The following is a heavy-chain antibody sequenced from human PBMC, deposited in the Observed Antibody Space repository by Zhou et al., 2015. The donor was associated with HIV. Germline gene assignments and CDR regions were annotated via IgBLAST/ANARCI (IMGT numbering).Heavy chain of an antibody. CDR3: ARDLVSCRSSSCYTYGGSHHHFHAMDV. CDR2: VNPNTGGT. D-gene: IGHD3-22*01. Sequence: QVQLVQSGAEVKKPGASVKVSCKASRYTFTAYSLHWVRQAPGQGLEWMGWVNPNTGGTNYAQKFQGRVTMTRDTSISTAYMDLSSLRSDDSAVYFCARDLVSCRSSSCYTYGGSHHHFHAMDVWGQGTAVTVSS. V-gene: IGHV1-2*02. CDR1: RYTFTAYS. J-gene: IGHJ6*02.